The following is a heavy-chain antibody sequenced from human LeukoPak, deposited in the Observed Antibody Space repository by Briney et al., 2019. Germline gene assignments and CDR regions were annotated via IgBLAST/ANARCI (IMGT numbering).Heavy chain of an antibody. J-gene: IGHJ4*02. CDR2: ITAGGGNT. V-gene: IGHV3-23*01. Sequence: GGSLRLSCAASGITFNSYAMNWVRQAPGKGLERVSGITAGGGNTDYAHSVKGRFTISRDDSKKTLYLQMRSLRAEDTAIYYCAKLHSATITADFDHWGQGTLVTVSS. CDR3: AKLHSATITADFDH. D-gene: IGHD1-14*01. CDR1: GITFNSYA.